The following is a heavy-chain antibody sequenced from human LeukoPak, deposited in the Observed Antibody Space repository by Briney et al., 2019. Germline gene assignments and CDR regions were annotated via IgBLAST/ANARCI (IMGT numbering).Heavy chain of an antibody. J-gene: IGHJ4*02. D-gene: IGHD1-1*01. V-gene: IGHV1-46*01. CDR2: INPSGGST. CDR1: GYTFTDYY. CDR3: ARHSLPGKTPFDY. Sequence: ASLKVSCKASGYTFTDYYVHWVRQAPGQGLEWVGIINPSGGSTSYAQKFQGRVTMTRDTSTSTVCMDLTSLRSDDTAVYYCARHSLPGKTPFDYWGQGTLVTVSS.